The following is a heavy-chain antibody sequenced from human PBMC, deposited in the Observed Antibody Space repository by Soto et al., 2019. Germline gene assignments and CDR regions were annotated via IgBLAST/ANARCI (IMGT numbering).Heavy chain of an antibody. Sequence: PSETLSLTCTVSGGSISSGGYYWSWIRQHPERGLEWIGYIYYNGNTYYNPSLKSRVTVSVDTSKNQFSLNVRSVTAADTAVYYCARCSLVVIPVPGFDPWGQGTLVTVSS. V-gene: IGHV4-31*03. J-gene: IGHJ5*02. CDR2: IYYNGNT. D-gene: IGHD2-15*01. CDR3: ARCSLVVIPVPGFDP. CDR1: GGSISSGGYY.